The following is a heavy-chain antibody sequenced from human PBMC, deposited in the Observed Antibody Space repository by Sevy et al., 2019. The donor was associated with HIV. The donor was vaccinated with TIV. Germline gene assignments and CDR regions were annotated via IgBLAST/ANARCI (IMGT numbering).Heavy chain of an antibody. D-gene: IGHD3-9*01. Sequence: GESLKISCAASGFTFSSYAMNWVRQAPGKGLEWVSGISDSGDSTHYADSVKGRFTISRDNSKNTLYLQMNGLGAEDTAVYYCAKDQAYDILTGYYAFDIWGQGTMVTVSS. CDR2: ISDSGDST. V-gene: IGHV3-23*01. J-gene: IGHJ3*02. CDR1: GFTFSSYA. CDR3: AKDQAYDILTGYYAFDI.